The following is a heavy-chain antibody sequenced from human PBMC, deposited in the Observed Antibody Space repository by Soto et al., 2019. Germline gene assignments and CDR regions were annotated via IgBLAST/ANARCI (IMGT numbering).Heavy chain of an antibody. V-gene: IGHV3-23*01. D-gene: IGHD2-2*02. CDR2: ISGSGGST. J-gene: IGHJ6*02. Sequence: LRLSCAASGFTFSSYAMSWVRQAPGKGLEWVSAISGSGGSTYYADSVKGRFTISRDNSKNTLYLQMNSLRAEDTAVYYCAKDAIVVVPAAINYYGMDVWGQGTTVTVSS. CDR1: GFTFSSYA. CDR3: AKDAIVVVPAAINYYGMDV.